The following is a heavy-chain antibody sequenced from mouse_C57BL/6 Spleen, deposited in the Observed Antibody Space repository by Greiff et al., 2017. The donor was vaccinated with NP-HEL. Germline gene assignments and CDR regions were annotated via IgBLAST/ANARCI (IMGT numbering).Heavy chain of an antibody. V-gene: IGHV1-81*01. Sequence: VKLQESGAELARPGASVKLSCKASGYTFTSYGISWVKQRTGQGLEWIGEIYPRSGNTYYNEKFKGKATLTADKSSSTAYMERRSLTSEDSAVYFCANYGSSYGTSFDYWGQGTTLTVSS. CDR1: GYTFTSYG. CDR2: IYPRSGNT. J-gene: IGHJ2*01. CDR3: ANYGSSYGTSFDY. D-gene: IGHD1-1*01.